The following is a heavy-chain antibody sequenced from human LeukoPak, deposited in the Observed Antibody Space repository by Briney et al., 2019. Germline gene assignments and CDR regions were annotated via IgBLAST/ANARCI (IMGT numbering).Heavy chain of an antibody. CDR3: ARDYSSSWYSRNYYYYGMDV. J-gene: IGHJ6*02. CDR1: GFTFSDYY. D-gene: IGHD6-13*01. V-gene: IGHV3-11*04. CDR2: ISRSISTI. Sequence: GGSLRLSCAASGFTFSDYYMAWIRQAPGKGLEWVSYISRSISTIHYADSVKGRFTISRDNAKNSLYLQMNSLRAEDTAVYYCARDYSSSWYSRNYYYYGMDVWGQGTTVTVSS.